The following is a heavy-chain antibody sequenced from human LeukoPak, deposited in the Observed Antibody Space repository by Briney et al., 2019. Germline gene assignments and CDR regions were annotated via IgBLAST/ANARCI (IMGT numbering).Heavy chain of an antibody. CDR3: ATAPQVGASNH. V-gene: IGHV1-24*01. CDR2: FDPEDGET. D-gene: IGHD1-26*01. Sequence: ASVKVPCKVSRYTLTELSMHWVRQAPGKGLEWMGGFDPEDGETIYAQKFQGRVTMTEDTSTDTAYMELSSLRSEDTAVYYCATAPQVGASNHWGQGTLVTVSS. CDR1: RYTLTELS. J-gene: IGHJ5*02.